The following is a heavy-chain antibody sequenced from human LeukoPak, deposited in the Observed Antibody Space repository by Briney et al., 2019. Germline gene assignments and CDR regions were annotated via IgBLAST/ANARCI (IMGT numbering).Heavy chain of an antibody. CDR3: ATVGYSYGAFVY. CDR1: GYTLTEIS. Sequence: ASVKVSCKVSGYTLTEISMYWVRQAPGKGLEWMGGIDREDGQTIYAQKFQGRVTMTEDTSAGTAYMEVSRLTSEDTAFYYCATVGYSYGAFVYWGQGTLVTVSS. J-gene: IGHJ4*02. V-gene: IGHV1-24*01. D-gene: IGHD5-18*01. CDR2: IDREDGQT.